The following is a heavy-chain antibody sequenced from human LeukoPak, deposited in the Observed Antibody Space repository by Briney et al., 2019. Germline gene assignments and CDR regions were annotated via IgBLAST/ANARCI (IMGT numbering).Heavy chain of an antibody. CDR1: GYTFTSYY. CDR2: INPNSGGT. Sequence: ASVTVSCKASGYTFTSYYMHWVRQAPGQGLEWMGRINPNSGGTNYAQKFQGRVTMTRDTSISTAYMELSRLRSDDTAVYYCARDLSPLIVGEDYWGQGTLVTVSS. J-gene: IGHJ4*02. CDR3: ARDLSPLIVGEDY. D-gene: IGHD1-26*01. V-gene: IGHV1-2*06.